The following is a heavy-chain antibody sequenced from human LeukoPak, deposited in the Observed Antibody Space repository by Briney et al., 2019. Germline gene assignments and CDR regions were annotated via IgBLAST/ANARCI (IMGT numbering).Heavy chain of an antibody. CDR3: ARSSSWYARYGMDV. D-gene: IGHD6-13*01. CDR1: GGSFSGYY. J-gene: IGHJ6*02. Sequence: SETLSLTCAVYGGSFSGYYWSWIRQPPGKGLEGIGEINHSGSTNYNPSLKSRVTISVDTSKNQFSLKLSSVTAADTAVYYCARSSSWYARYGMDVWGQGTTVTVSS. V-gene: IGHV4-34*01. CDR2: INHSGST.